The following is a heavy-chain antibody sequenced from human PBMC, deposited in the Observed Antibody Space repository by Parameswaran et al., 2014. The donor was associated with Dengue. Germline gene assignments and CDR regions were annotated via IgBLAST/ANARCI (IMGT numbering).Heavy chain of an antibody. J-gene: IGHJ3*02. CDR1: GYSFTGDY. CDR2: IGPHRNT. Sequence: ASVKVSCKASGYSFTGDYMHWVRQAPGQGLEWLGQIGPHRNTKYAQKFYGRISMTRDTYTSAVSMELDTLISDDTAIYYCVGEGLSGGNYYVRAFQIWGLRDNGHRLL. D-gene: IGHD3-10*02. CDR3: VGEGLSGGNYYVRAFQI. V-gene: IGHV1-2*06.